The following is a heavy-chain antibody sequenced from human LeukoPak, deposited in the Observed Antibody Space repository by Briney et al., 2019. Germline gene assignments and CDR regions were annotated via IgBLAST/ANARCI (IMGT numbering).Heavy chain of an antibody. CDR2: IYTSGST. J-gene: IGHJ5*02. V-gene: IGHV4-61*02. D-gene: IGHD1-7*01. Sequence: SETLSLTCTVSGGSISSGSYYWSWIRQPAGKGLEWIGRIYTSGSTNYNPSLKSRVTISVDTSKNQFSLKLSSVTAADTAVYYCAREITGTTGGVWFDPWGQGTLVTVSS. CDR1: GGSISSGSYY. CDR3: AREITGTTGGVWFDP.